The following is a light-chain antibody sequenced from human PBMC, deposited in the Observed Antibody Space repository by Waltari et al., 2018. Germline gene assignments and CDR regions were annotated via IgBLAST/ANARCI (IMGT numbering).Light chain of an antibody. CDR1: NNDVGGYNH. V-gene: IGLV2-14*01. CDR2: DVS. CDR3: NSYRNDDTHV. Sequence: QSALTQPAAVSGSPGQSVTISCTGTNNDVGGYNHVPWYQQHPGKAPKLMSYDVSNRTSAVSNRFSGAEVGNTASLTSSGLQAGDEADYYWNSYRNDDTHVFCVGTKLTVL. J-gene: IGLJ3*02.